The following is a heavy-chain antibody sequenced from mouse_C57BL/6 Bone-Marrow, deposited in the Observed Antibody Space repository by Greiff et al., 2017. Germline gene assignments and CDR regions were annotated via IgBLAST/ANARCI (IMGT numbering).Heavy chain of an antibody. CDR3: ARRGITTPYYYAMDY. Sequence: VQLQQPGPGLVKPSQSLSLTCSVTGYSITSGYYWNWIRQFPGKKLEWMGYISSDGSNNSNPPLKNRSSITRDTSKNQFFLKLNSDTTEDTATYYCARRGITTPYYYAMDYWGQGTSVTVSS. V-gene: IGHV3-6*01. CDR1: GYSITSGYY. CDR2: ISSDGSN. D-gene: IGHD2-4*01. J-gene: IGHJ4*01.